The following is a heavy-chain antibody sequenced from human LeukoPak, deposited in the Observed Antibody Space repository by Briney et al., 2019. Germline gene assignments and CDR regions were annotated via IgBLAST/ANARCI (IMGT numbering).Heavy chain of an antibody. Sequence: SETLSLTCAVYGGSFSGYYWSWIRQPPGKGLEWIGEINHSGSTNYNPSLKSRVTISVDTSKNQCSLKLSSVTAADTAVYYCARGIVRSYYYGSGSGDYWGQGTLVTVSS. J-gene: IGHJ4*02. CDR3: ARGIVRSYYYGSGSGDY. CDR2: INHSGST. CDR1: GGSFSGYY. V-gene: IGHV4-34*01. D-gene: IGHD3-10*01.